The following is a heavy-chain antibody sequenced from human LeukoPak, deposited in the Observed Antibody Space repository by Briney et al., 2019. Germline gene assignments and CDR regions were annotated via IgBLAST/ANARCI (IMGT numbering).Heavy chain of an antibody. J-gene: IGHJ4*02. CDR2: IYYSGST. V-gene: IGHV4-59*12. CDR1: GGSISSYY. D-gene: IGHD4-17*01. Sequence: PSETLSLTCTVSGGSISSYYWSWIRQPPGKGLEWIGYIYYSGSTNYNPSLKSRVTMSVDTSKNQFSLKLSSVTAADTAVYYCAREVFYGDYVINWGQGTLVTVSS. CDR3: AREVFYGDYVIN.